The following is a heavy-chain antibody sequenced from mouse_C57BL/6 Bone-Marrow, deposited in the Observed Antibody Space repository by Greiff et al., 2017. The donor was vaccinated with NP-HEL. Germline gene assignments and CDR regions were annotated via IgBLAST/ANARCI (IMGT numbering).Heavy chain of an antibody. CDR1: GYTFTSYW. D-gene: IGHD1-1*01. CDR2: FDPSDSET. Sequence: QVQLQQPGAELVRPGSSVKLSCKASGYTFTSYWMHWVKQRPIQGLEWIGNFDPSDSETHYNQKFKDKATLTVDKSSSTAYMQLSSLTSEDSAVDYWASGTTVVARWYFDVWGTGTTVTVSS. V-gene: IGHV1-52*01. CDR3: ASGTTVVARWYFDV. J-gene: IGHJ1*03.